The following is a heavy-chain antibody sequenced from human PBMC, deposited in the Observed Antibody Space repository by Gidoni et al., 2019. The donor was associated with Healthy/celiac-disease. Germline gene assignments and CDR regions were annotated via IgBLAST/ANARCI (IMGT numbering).Heavy chain of an antibody. Sequence: KGLEWMGIIYPGDSDTRYSPSFQGQVTISADKSISTAYLQWSSLKASDTAMYYCARRSDIVVDRRDGSVNYYYYYGMDVWGQGTTVTVSS. CDR3: ARRSDIVVDRRDGSVNYYYYYGMDV. D-gene: IGHD2-2*01. CDR2: IYPGDSDT. V-gene: IGHV5-51*01. J-gene: IGHJ6*02.